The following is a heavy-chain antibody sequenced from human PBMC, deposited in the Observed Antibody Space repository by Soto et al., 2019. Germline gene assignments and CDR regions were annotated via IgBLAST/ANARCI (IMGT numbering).Heavy chain of an antibody. CDR2: IYYSGST. CDR3: ARDMITFGGVIGVYYYGMDV. V-gene: IGHV4-61*01. D-gene: IGHD3-16*02. J-gene: IGHJ6*02. Sequence: SETLSLTCTVSGGSVSSGSYYWSWIRQPPGKGLEWIGYIYYSGSTNYNPSLKSRVTISVDTSKNQFSLKLSSVTAADTAVYYCARDMITFGGVIGVYYYGMDVWGQGTTVTVSS. CDR1: GGSVSSGSYY.